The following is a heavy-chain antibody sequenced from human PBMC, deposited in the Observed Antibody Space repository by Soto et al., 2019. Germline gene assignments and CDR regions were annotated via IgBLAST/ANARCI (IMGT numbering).Heavy chain of an antibody. J-gene: IGHJ3*02. CDR2: IIPIFGTA. V-gene: IGHV1-69*13. CDR1: GGTFSSYA. CDR3: ARRVGVTNLGAFDI. Sequence: SVKVSCKASGGTFSSYAISWVRQAPGQGLEWMGGIIPIFGTANYAQKFQGRVTITADESTSTAYMELSSLRSEDTAVYYCARRVGVTNLGAFDIWGQGTMVTVSS. D-gene: IGHD1-26*01.